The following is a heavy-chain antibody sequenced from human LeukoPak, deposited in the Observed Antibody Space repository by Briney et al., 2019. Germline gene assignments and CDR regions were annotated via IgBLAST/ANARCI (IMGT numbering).Heavy chain of an antibody. D-gene: IGHD1-1*01. J-gene: IGHJ5*02. CDR1: GFTFSDYY. CDR2: ISSSGSTI. CDR3: AREAEPEGRYNWFDP. V-gene: IGHV3-11*01. Sequence: GGSLRLSCAASGFTFSDYYMSWIRQAPGKGLEWVSYISSSGSTIYYADSVKGRFTISRDNAMNSLYLQMNSLRAEDTAVYYCAREAEPEGRYNWFDPWGQGTLVTVSS.